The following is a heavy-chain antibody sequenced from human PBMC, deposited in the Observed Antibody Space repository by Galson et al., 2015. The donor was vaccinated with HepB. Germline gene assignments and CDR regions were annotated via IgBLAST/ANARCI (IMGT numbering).Heavy chain of an antibody. V-gene: IGHV1-69*04. CDR2: IIPILGIA. CDR3: ARDQGIVATPD. CDR1: GGTFSSYT. J-gene: IGHJ1*01. Sequence: SVKVSCKASGGTFSSYTISWVRQAPGQGLEWMGRIIPILGIANYAQKFQGRVTITADKSTSTAYMELSSLRSEDTAVYYCARDQGIVATPDWGQGTLVTVSS. D-gene: IGHD5-12*01.